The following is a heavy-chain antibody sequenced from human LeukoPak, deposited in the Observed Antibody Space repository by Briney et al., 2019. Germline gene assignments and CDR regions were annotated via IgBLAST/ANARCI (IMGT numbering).Heavy chain of an antibody. CDR3: ARDIWNDARYFMDV. D-gene: IGHD1-1*01. V-gene: IGHV3-33*01. CDR1: GFISSDHG. CDR2: IWSGSTTG. Sequence: GGSLRLSCAASGFISSDHGMHWVRQAPGKGLEWVALIWSGSTTGLHSASVEGRFTISRDRNTLYLQMNSLKAEDSAVYFCARDIWNDARYFMDVWGIGTTVTVSS. J-gene: IGHJ6*03.